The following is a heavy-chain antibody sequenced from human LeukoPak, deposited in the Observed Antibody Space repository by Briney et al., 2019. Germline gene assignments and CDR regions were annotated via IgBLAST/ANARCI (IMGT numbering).Heavy chain of an antibody. CDR1: GASISSYY. Sequence: SESLSLTCAVSGASISSYYWSWVRQPPGKGLEWVGYIYTSGSTNYNPSLKSRLTISVDPSKTPSSLKLSSVTAADTAVYYCARISSSHHLWYFYYWGQGTLVTVSS. CDR2: IYTSGST. J-gene: IGHJ4*02. CDR3: ARISSSHHLWYFYY. D-gene: IGHD6-6*01. V-gene: IGHV4-4*09.